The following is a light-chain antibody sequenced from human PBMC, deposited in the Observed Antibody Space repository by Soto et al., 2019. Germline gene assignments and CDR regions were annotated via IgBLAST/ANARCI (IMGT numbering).Light chain of an antibody. CDR3: SSYTRSSSRV. CDR1: SSDVGAYDY. CDR2: EVS. V-gene: IGLV2-14*03. J-gene: IGLJ1*01. Sequence: TSSDVGAYDYVSWYQQHPDKAPKLMIYEVSNRPSGVSNRFSGSKSVNTATLTISGLQADDEADYYCSSYTRSSSRVFGTGSKVTVL.